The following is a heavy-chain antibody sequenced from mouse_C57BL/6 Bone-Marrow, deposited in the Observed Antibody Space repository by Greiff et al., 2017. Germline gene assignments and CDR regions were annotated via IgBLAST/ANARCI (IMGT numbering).Heavy chain of an antibody. Sequence: QVQLQQPGAELVKPGASVKLSCKASGYTFTSYWMHWVKQRPGQGLEWIGMIHPNSGSTNYNEKFKSKATLTVDKSSSTAYMQLSSLTSEDAAVYYCYYYGSSSWFAYWGQGTLVTVSA. J-gene: IGHJ3*01. D-gene: IGHD1-1*01. CDR2: IHPNSGST. CDR1: GYTFTSYW. CDR3: YYYGSSSWFAY. V-gene: IGHV1-64*01.